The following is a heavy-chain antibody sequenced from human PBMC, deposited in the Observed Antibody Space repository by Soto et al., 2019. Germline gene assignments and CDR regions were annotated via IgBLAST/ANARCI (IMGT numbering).Heavy chain of an antibody. Sequence: GASVKVSCRASGYTFTSYGISWVRQAPGQGLEWMGWISAYNGNTNYAQKLQGRVTMTTDTSTSTAYMELRSLRSDDTAVYYCVCVYPPDISLVYWGQGTLVTVSS. CDR3: VCVYPPDISLVY. J-gene: IGHJ4*02. CDR2: ISAYNGNT. V-gene: IGHV1-18*01. D-gene: IGHD3-3*02. CDR1: GYTFTSYG.